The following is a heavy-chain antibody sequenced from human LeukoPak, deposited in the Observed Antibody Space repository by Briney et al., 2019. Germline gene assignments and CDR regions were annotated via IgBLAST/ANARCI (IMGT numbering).Heavy chain of an antibody. V-gene: IGHV3-30*04. CDR1: GFTFTSYA. D-gene: IGHD3-10*01. CDR3: ARGATYYSGSSSYYHSF. J-gene: IGHJ4*02. CDR2: ISYDGSNK. Sequence: PGGSLRLSCAASGFTFTSYAMHWVRQAPGKGLEWVAAISYDGSNKNYADSVKGRFTISRDNSKNTLFLEMNSLRAEDTAVYYCARGATYYSGSSSYYHSFWGQGTLVTVSS.